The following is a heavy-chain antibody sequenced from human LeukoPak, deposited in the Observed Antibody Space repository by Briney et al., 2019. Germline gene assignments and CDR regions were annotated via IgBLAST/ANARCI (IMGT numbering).Heavy chain of an antibody. CDR2: ISAGGGRT. Sequence: GGSLRLSCAASGFTFSNYAMNWVRQAPGKGLEWVSGISAGGGRTYYADSVKGRFTISRDNSKNTLYLQMNSLRGKDTAVYYCAKDGTTVVDYYFDYWGQGTLVTVSS. D-gene: IGHD4-17*01. J-gene: IGHJ4*02. V-gene: IGHV3-23*01. CDR1: GFTFSNYA. CDR3: AKDGTTVVDYYFDY.